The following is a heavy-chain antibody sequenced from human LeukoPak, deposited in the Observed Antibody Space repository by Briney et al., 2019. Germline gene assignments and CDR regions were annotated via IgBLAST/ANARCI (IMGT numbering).Heavy chain of an antibody. CDR2: IPYGGSNK. D-gene: IGHD2-21*02. CDR3: ARVSYCGGDCYSSLYYGMDV. J-gene: IGHJ6*02. V-gene: IGHV3-30*04. CDR1: GFTFSSYA. Sequence: GGSLTLSCAVSGFTFSSYAMHWVRQAPGKGLEWVAVIPYGGSNKYYADSVKGRFTISRDNSKNTLYLQMNSLRAEDTAVYYCARVSYCGGDCYSSLYYGMDVWGQGTTVTVSS.